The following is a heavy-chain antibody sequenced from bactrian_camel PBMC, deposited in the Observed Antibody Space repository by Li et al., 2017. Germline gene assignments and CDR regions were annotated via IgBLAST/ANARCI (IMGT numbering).Heavy chain of an antibody. Sequence: QVQLVESGGGSVQTGGSLTLSCTYTYPSHCMAWFRQAPGKEREGVAVSNTGSGIAKYADSVKGRFTISQDKDKTTVYLQMNNLTAEDTGMYYCAASTAGRRLDTWSFPGEYKYWGHGTQVTVS. CDR1: YTYPSHC. J-gene: IGHJ4*01. CDR2: SNTGSGIA. V-gene: IGHV3S1*01. CDR3: AASTAGRRLDTWSFPGEYKY. D-gene: IGHD1*01.